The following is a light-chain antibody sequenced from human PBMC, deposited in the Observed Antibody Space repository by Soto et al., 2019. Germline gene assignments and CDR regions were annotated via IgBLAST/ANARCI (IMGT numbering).Light chain of an antibody. J-gene: IGLJ1*01. Sequence: QSVLTQPPSASGSPGQSVTISCTGTSSDVGGYNYVSWYQQHPGKAPKLMIYEVIKRPSGVPDRFSGSKSGNTASLTVSGLQAEDEADYYCSSYAGTVFGTGTKVT. CDR3: SSYAGTV. CDR2: EVI. CDR1: SSDVGGYNY. V-gene: IGLV2-8*01.